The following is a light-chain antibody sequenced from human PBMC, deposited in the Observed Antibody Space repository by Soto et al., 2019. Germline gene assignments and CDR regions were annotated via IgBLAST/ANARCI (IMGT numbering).Light chain of an antibody. J-gene: IGLJ1*01. Sequence: QSVMTQPPSVSAAPGQRGTISCSGSSSNIGGNSVSWYQQLPGTAPKLLIYDDDKRPSGIPDRFSGSKSGTSATLGITGFQTGDEADYYCGSWDSSLSADVFGTGTQLTVL. CDR3: GSWDSSLSADV. V-gene: IGLV1-51*01. CDR2: DDD. CDR1: SSNIGGNS.